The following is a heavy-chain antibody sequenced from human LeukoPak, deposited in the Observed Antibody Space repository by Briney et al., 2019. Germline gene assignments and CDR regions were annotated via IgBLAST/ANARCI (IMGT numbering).Heavy chain of an antibody. CDR2: ISDSGGST. Sequence: PGGSLRLSCAASGFTFGSYAMSWVRQAPGKGLEWVSAISDSGGSTYYADSVKGRFTISRDNSKNTLFLQMNSLRAEDTAVYYCAKNPRSTPGYWGQGTLVTVSS. J-gene: IGHJ4*02. CDR3: AKNPRSTPGY. V-gene: IGHV3-23*01. CDR1: GFTFGSYA.